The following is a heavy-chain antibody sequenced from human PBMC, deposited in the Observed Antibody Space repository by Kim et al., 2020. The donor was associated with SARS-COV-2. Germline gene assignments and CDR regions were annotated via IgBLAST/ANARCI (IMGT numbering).Heavy chain of an antibody. CDR3: ARIDSSGYYYFDY. J-gene: IGHJ4*02. Sequence: YHPSLKSRVTISVDTSKNQFSLKLSSVTAADTAVYYCARIDSSGYYYFDYWGQGTLVTVSS. D-gene: IGHD3-22*01. V-gene: IGHV4-34*01.